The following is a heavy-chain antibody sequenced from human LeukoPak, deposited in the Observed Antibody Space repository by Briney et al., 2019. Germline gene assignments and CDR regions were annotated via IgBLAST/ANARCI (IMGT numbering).Heavy chain of an antibody. CDR1: GGTFSSYA. CDR2: IIPIFGTA. D-gene: IGHD4-11*01. Sequence: SVKVSCKASGGTFSSYAISWVRQAPGQGLEWMGGIIPIFGTANYAQKFQGRVTITADESTSTAYMELSSLRSEDTAVYYCARDSRHGYSNPNFDYWGQGTLVTVSS. V-gene: IGHV1-69*13. J-gene: IGHJ4*02. CDR3: ARDSRHGYSNPNFDY.